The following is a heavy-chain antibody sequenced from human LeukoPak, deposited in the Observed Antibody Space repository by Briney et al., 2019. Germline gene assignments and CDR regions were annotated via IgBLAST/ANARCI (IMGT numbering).Heavy chain of an antibody. V-gene: IGHV1-2*02. Sequence: ASVKVSCKASGYTFTGYYMHWVRQAPGQGLEWMGWINPNSGGTNYAQKFQGRVTMTRDTSISTAYMELSRLRSDDTAVYYCARAFAYYYDSSGYGYFDYWGQGTLVTVSS. CDR1: GYTFTGYY. J-gene: IGHJ4*02. D-gene: IGHD3-22*01. CDR2: INPNSGGT. CDR3: ARAFAYYYDSSGYGYFDY.